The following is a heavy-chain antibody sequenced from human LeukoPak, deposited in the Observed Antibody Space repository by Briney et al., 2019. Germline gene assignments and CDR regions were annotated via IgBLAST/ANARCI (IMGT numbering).Heavy chain of an antibody. D-gene: IGHD3/OR15-3a*01. V-gene: IGHV4-4*09. CDR2: IYTSGST. J-gene: IGHJ6*03. Sequence: SETLSLTCTVSGGSISSYYWSWIRQPPGKGLEWIGNIYTSGSTNYNPSLKSQVTISVDTSKNQFSLKLSSMTAADTAVYFCARQGEDFWTGYYTDSYMDVWGKGTTVTVSS. CDR3: ARQGEDFWTGYYTDSYMDV. CDR1: GGSISSYY.